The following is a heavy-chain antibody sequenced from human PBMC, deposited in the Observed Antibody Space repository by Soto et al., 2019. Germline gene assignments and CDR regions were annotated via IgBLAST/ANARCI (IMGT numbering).Heavy chain of an antibody. J-gene: IGHJ6*02. CDR3: ARNGTQTGYSYGMDV. Sequence: ASVKVSCKASGGTFSDFTINWVRQAPGQRLEWMGGIIPIFDTANYAEKFQGRVTITADESTSTSFMEVSSLRSEDTAVYYCARNGTQTGYSYGMDVWGQGTMVTVSS. V-gene: IGHV1-69*13. CDR1: GGTFSDFT. CDR2: IIPIFDTA. D-gene: IGHD1-1*01.